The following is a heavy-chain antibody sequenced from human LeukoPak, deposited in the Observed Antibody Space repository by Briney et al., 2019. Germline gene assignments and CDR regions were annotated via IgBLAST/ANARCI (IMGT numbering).Heavy chain of an antibody. Sequence: PGGSLRLSCAASGFTFSRYSVNWVRQAPGKGLEWVAVISYDGSNKYYTDSVKGRFTISRDNSKNTLYLQMNSLRAEDTAVYYCARDGGIVVVVAASPYGMDVWGQGTTVTVSS. D-gene: IGHD2-15*01. CDR1: GFTFSRYS. CDR3: ARDGGIVVVVAASPYGMDV. CDR2: ISYDGSNK. J-gene: IGHJ6*02. V-gene: IGHV3-30*03.